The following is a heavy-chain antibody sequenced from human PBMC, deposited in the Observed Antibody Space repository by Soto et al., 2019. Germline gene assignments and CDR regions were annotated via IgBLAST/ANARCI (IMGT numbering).Heavy chain of an antibody. CDR3: ARDDATYCGGDCYRYFYYGMDV. J-gene: IGHJ6*02. D-gene: IGHD2-21*02. CDR2: IIPMFPTA. CDR1: GGTFSNHA. V-gene: IGHV1-69*13. Sequence: ASVKVSCKASGGTFSNHAISWVRQAPGQGLEWVGGIIPMFPTADYAQRFQGRVTITADDSTTTVYMELSGLRSEDTAMYYCARDDATYCGGDCYRYFYYGMDVWGQGTTVAVSS.